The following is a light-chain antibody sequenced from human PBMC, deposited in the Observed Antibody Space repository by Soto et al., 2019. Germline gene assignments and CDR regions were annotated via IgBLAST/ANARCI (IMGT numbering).Light chain of an antibody. J-gene: IGKJ5*01. CDR1: QSVSSSY. V-gene: IGKV3D-20*02. CDR3: QQRSNWIT. CDR2: DTS. Sequence: TVLSKTPRTLSLSPGERATLSCRASQSVSSSYLAWYQQKPGQAPRLLIYDTSYRAAGIPDRFSGSGSATDFTLTISSLEPEDFAVYYCQQRSNWITFGQGTRLEIK.